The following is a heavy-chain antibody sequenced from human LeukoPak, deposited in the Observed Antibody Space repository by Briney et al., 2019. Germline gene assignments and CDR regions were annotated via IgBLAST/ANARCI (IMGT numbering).Heavy chain of an antibody. CDR2: IYPNSGGT. Sequence: GASVKVSCTASGYTFTGYYMHWARQAPGQGLEWMGWIYPNSGGTNYAQKFQGRVTMTRDTSISTVYLEMSSLTIDDTAIYFCVRVKKILPEFEIWGQGTLLTVSS. CDR3: VRVKKILPEFEI. J-gene: IGHJ4*02. V-gene: IGHV1-2*02. D-gene: IGHD2-21*01. CDR1: GYTFTGYY.